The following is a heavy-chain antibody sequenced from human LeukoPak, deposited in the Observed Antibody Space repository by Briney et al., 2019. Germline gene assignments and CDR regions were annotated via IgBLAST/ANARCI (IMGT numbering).Heavy chain of an antibody. J-gene: IGHJ4*02. CDR3: ARSLIVASEDY. CDR2: ISASAAVP. D-gene: IGHD3-22*01. Sequence: PGGSLRLSCAASGFRFDSFYMGWIRQVPGKGLDYIALISASAAVPYYAESVEGRFTISRDNAKNSVSLQMNSLSADDTAIYYCARSLIVASEDYWGQGTQVIVSS. CDR1: GFRFDSFY. V-gene: IGHV3-11*04.